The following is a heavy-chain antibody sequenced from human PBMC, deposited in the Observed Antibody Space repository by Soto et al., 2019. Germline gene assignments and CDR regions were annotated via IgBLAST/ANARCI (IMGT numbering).Heavy chain of an antibody. CDR1: GDSISSGGYY. V-gene: IGHV4-31*03. D-gene: IGHD3-22*01. CDR3: ARVFYYDRSDSYSTYYFDY. Sequence: SETLSLTCTVSGDSISSGGYYWSWIRQHPGKGLEWIGYIYYSGSTYYNPSLKSRVTISVDTSKNQFSLRLGSVAAADTAVYYCARVFYYDRSDSYSTYYFDYWGQGTLVTVSS. CDR2: IYYSGST. J-gene: IGHJ4*02.